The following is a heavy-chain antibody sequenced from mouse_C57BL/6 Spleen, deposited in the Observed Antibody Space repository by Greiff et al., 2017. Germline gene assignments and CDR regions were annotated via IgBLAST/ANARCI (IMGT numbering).Heavy chain of an antibody. CDR3: ARSNDGYYNNAMDY. V-gene: IGHV1-69*01. CDR1: GYTFTSYW. D-gene: IGHD2-3*01. J-gene: IGHJ4*01. CDR2: IDPSDSYT. Sequence: QVQLQQSGAELVMPGASVKLSCKASGYTFTSYWMHWVKQRPGQGLEWIGEIDPSDSYTNYNQKFKGKSTLTVDKSSSTAYMQLSSLTSEDSAVYYCARSNDGYYNNAMDYWGQGTSVTVSS.